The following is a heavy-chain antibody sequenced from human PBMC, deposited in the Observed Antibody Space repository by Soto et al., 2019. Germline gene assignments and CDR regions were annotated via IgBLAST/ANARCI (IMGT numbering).Heavy chain of an antibody. D-gene: IGHD6-19*01. CDR3: ARGQWPNQAFKH. Sequence: GASVKVSCKASGYTFTSYAIHWVRQAPGQRLEWMGWINAGNGNTKYSQKFQGRVTITRDTSASTAYMELSSLRSEDTAVYYCARGQWPNQAFKHGGQGPRVTVSS. CDR2: INAGNGNT. J-gene: IGHJ1*01. CDR1: GYTFTSYA. V-gene: IGHV1-3*01.